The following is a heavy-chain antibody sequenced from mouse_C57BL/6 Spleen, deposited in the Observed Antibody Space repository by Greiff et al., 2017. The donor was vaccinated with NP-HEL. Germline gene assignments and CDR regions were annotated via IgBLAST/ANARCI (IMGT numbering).Heavy chain of an antibody. Sequence: EVQLQQSGPELVMPGASVKISCKASGYTFTDYYMNWVKQSHGKSLEWIGDINPNNGGTSYNQKFKGKATLTVDKSSSTAYMELRSLTSEDSAVYYCARSRIGYSFAYWGQGTLVTVSA. CDR2: INPNNGGT. J-gene: IGHJ3*01. CDR1: GYTFTDYY. CDR3: ARSRIGYSFAY. D-gene: IGHD2-3*01. V-gene: IGHV1-26*01.